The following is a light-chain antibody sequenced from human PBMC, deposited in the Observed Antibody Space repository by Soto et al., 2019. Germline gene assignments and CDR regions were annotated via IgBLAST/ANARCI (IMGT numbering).Light chain of an antibody. CDR2: MNN. Sequence: QSVLTQPPSASGTPGQRVTISCSGSSSNVGSNYVYWYQQLPGTAPKLLIYMNNQRPSGVPDRFSGSKSGTSASLAISGLRSEDEAGYFCAAWDDSLSGVVFGGGTKLTVL. CDR1: SSNVGSNY. J-gene: IGLJ2*01. CDR3: AAWDDSLSGVV. V-gene: IGLV1-47*01.